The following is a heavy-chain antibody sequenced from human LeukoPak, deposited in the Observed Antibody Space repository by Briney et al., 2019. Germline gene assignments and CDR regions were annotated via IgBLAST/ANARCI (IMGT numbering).Heavy chain of an antibody. CDR2: IYSGGST. CDR1: GFTVSSNY. Sequence: GGSLRLSCAASGFTVSSNYVSWVRQAPGKGLEWVSVIYSGGSTYYADSVKGRFTISRDNSKNTLYLQMNSLRAEDTAVYYCASGNTAMAHDAFDIWGQGTMVTVSS. V-gene: IGHV3-66*02. CDR3: ASGNTAMAHDAFDI. J-gene: IGHJ3*02. D-gene: IGHD5-18*01.